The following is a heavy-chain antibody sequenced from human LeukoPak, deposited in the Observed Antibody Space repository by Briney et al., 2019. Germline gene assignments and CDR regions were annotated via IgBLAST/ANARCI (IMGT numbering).Heavy chain of an antibody. CDR2: INPNSGGT. CDR3: ARVFGAALFDTAMDPFDY. J-gene: IGHJ4*02. V-gene: IGHV1-2*02. CDR1: GYTFIGYH. Sequence: ASVKVSCKASGYTFIGYHMHWVRQAPGQGLEWMGWINPNSGGTNYAQKFQGRVTMTRDTSISTAYMELSRLRSDDTAVYYCARVFGAALFDTAMDPFDYWGQGTLVTVSS. D-gene: IGHD5-18*01.